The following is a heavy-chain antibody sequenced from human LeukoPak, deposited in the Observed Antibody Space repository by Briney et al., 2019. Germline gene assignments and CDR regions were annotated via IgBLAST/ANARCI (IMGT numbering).Heavy chain of an antibody. D-gene: IGHD5-24*01. CDR2: ISGSGGST. CDR1: GFTFSSYG. V-gene: IGHV3-23*01. J-gene: IGHJ4*02. Sequence: QSGRSLRLSCAASGFTFSSYGMHWVRQAPGKGLQWVSAISGSGGSTYYADSVKGRFTISRDNSGNTLYLQMNSLRAEDTAIYYCKMGDGSPPLGQWGQGTLVTVSS. CDR3: KMGDGSPPLGQ.